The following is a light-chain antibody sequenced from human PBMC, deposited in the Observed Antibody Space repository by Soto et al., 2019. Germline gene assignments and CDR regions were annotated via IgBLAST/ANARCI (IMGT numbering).Light chain of an antibody. Sequence: SSELTQPPSVSVAPGQTARIPCGGNTIGTKGVHWDQQKPGQAPVLVVYDDSDRPSGITARFSGSNSGNTATLTVGGVEAGDEADYYCQVCDSGSDRVVFGGGTKVTVL. CDR2: DDS. CDR3: QVCDSGSDRVV. J-gene: IGLJ2*01. V-gene: IGLV3-21*02. CDR1: TIGTKG.